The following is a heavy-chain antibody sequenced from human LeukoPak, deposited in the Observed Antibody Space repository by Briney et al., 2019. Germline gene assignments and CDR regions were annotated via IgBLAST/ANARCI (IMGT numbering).Heavy chain of an antibody. CDR3: AKDRPPVYSSSSNLIFDY. CDR1: GFTFSSYG. CDR2: IRYDGSNK. J-gene: IGHJ4*02. Sequence: GGSLRLSCAASGFTFSSYGMHWVRQAPGKGLEWVAFIRYDGSNKYYADSVKGRFTISRDNSKNTLYLQMNSLRAEDTAVYYCAKDRPPVYSSSSNLIFDYWGQGTLVTVSS. D-gene: IGHD6-13*01. V-gene: IGHV3-30*02.